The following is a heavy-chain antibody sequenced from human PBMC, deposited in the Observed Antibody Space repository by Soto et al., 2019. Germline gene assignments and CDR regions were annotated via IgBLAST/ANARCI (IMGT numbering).Heavy chain of an antibody. D-gene: IGHD5-12*01. Sequence: QLQLQESGPGLVKPSETLSLTCTVSGGSISSSSYYWGWIRQPPGKGLEWIGSIYYSGSTYYNPSLKSRVTISVDTSKNQFSLKLSSVTAADTAVYYCAGAAGGYSGYQDAFDIWGQGTMVTVSS. CDR1: GGSISSSSYY. CDR3: AGAAGGYSGYQDAFDI. J-gene: IGHJ3*02. V-gene: IGHV4-39*01. CDR2: IYYSGST.